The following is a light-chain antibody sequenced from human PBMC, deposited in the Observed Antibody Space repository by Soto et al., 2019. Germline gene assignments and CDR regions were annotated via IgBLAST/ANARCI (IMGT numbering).Light chain of an antibody. V-gene: IGKV1-33*01. CDR3: QQFDNLPLT. Sequence: DIQMTQSPSSLSASVGDRVTITCQASQDITNYLNWYQQKPGKAPKFLIYDASNLETAVPSRFSGSGSGTDFTFTISSLQPEDVATYYCQQFDNLPLTFGQGTRLEI. J-gene: IGKJ5*01. CDR2: DAS. CDR1: QDITNY.